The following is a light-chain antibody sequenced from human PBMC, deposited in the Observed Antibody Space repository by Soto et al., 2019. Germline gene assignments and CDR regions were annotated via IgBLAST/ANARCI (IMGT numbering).Light chain of an antibody. CDR1: QSVLYSSNNKNY. CDR3: QQYYSTPRT. J-gene: IGKJ1*01. Sequence: DIVMTQSPDSLAVSLGETATINCKSSQSVLYSSNNKNYLAWYQQKPGQPPKLLFYWASTRESGVPDRFSGSGSGTDFTLTISSLQAEDVAVYYCQQYYSTPRTFGQGTQVEIK. V-gene: IGKV4-1*01. CDR2: WAS.